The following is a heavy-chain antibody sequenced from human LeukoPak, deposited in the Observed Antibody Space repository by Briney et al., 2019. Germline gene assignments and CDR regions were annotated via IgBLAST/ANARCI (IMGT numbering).Heavy chain of an antibody. D-gene: IGHD6-13*01. CDR1: GFTFNNYA. CDR2: ISGSGEST. J-gene: IGHJ4*02. CDR3: AKGYSSSWGFDY. Sequence: GGSLRLSCEASGFTFNNYAMSWVRQAPGKGLEWVSGISGSGESTYYADSVKGRFTISRDNSKNTLYLQMNSLRAEDTAVYYCAKGYSSSWGFDYWGQGTLVTVSS. V-gene: IGHV3-23*01.